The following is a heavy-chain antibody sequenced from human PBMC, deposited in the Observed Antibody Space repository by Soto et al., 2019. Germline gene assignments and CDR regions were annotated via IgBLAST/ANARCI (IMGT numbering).Heavy chain of an antibody. CDR1: GFTFSSYW. CDR3: ARGIPNVYGTDV. V-gene: IGHV3-74*01. J-gene: IGHJ6*02. D-gene: IGHD5-18*01. CDR2: IKGDGSNT. Sequence: EVQLVESGGGLVQPGGSLRLSCAGSGFTFSSYWMHWVRQVPGKGLVWVSRIKGDGSNTGYADSVKGRFTISRDNAENTVYLQMTSRRAEDTAVYYCARGIPNVYGTDVWGQGTSVTVSS.